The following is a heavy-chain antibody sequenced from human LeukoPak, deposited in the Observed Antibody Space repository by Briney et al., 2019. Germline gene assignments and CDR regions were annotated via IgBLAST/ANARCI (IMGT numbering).Heavy chain of an antibody. V-gene: IGHV3-74*01. Sequence: AGGSLRLSCAASGFTLSSYWMHWVRRVPGTGLGWVSSINSVGSNTNYADSVKGRFTISRDKAKNTVYLQINSLRAEDTAVYYCARGRATTVSFYYYYYMDVWGKGTTVTVS. CDR2: INSVGSNT. CDR1: GFTLSSYW. CDR3: ARGRATTVSFYYYYYMDV. D-gene: IGHD4-11*01. J-gene: IGHJ6*03.